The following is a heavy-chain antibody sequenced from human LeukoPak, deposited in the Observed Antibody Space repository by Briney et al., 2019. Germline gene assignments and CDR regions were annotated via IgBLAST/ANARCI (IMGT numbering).Heavy chain of an antibody. CDR2: ISYDGSNK. D-gene: IGHD6-13*01. CDR3: ARAGDRYSNPWYYFDY. V-gene: IGHV3-30-3*01. Sequence: GGSLRLSCAASGITFSSYAMHWVRQAPGKGLEWVAVISYDGSNKYYADSVKGRFTISRDNSKNTLSLQMNSLRAEDTAMYFCARAGDRYSNPWYYFDYWGQGTLVTVSS. J-gene: IGHJ4*02. CDR1: GITFSSYA.